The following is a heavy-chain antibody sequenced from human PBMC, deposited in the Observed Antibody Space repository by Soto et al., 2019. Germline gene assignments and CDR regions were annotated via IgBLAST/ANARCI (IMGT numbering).Heavy chain of an antibody. CDR1: GFTVSSNY. J-gene: IGHJ4*02. CDR2: IYGGATS. Sequence: GGSLRLSCAASGFTVSSNYMTWVRQAPGKGLEWVSVIYGGATSYYADSVKGRFTISRDNSKNTLCLQMNSLRAEDTAIFYCAKAQSKYPPYYIDYWGQGTLVTVSS. CDR3: AKAQSKYPPYYIDY. V-gene: IGHV3-53*01.